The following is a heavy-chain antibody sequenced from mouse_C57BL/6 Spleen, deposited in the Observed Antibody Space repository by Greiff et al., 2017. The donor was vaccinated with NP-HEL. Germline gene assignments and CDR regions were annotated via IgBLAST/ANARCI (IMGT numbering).Heavy chain of an antibody. CDR3: ASQDSSGFYYAMDY. Sequence: DVMLVESGGGLVKPGGSLKLSCAASGFTFSDYGMHWVRQAPEKGLEWVAYISSGSSTIYYADTVKGRFTISRDNAKNTLFLQMTSLRSEDTAMYYCASQDSSGFYYAMDYWGQGTSVTVSS. CDR1: GFTFSDYG. J-gene: IGHJ4*01. D-gene: IGHD3-2*02. V-gene: IGHV5-17*01. CDR2: ISSGSSTI.